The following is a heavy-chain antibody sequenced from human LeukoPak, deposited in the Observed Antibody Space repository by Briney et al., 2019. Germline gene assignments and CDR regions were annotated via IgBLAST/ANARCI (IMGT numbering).Heavy chain of an antibody. CDR2: IPYDGSNK. J-gene: IGHJ4*02. CDR1: GFTFSSYA. V-gene: IGHV3-30-3*01. CDR3: AIDQIQRWLRYYFDH. Sequence: PGGSLRLSCAASGFTFSSYAMHWVRQAPGKGLEWVAVIPYDGSNKYYADSVKGRFTISRDNSKNTLYLQMNSLRAEDTAVYYCAIDQIQRWLRYYFDHWGQGTLVTVSS. D-gene: IGHD5-18*01.